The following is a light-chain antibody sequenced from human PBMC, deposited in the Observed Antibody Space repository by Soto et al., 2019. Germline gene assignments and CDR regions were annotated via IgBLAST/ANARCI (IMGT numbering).Light chain of an antibody. CDR1: QSVRSH. CDR2: GAS. Sequence: IVDTECRRTMKMTPGEGVTLSFRASQSVRSHLAWYQQKPGQPPRLLIYGASTRATGIPDRFSGSGSGTDFTLTISRLEPEDFAVYYCQEYDTPPRTFGQGTKV. J-gene: IGKJ1*01. CDR3: QEYDTPPRT. V-gene: IGKV3-20*01.